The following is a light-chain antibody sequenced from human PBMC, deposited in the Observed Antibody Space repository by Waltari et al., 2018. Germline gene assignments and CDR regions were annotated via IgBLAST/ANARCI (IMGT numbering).Light chain of an antibody. CDR3: GTWDSSLSGAV. J-gene: IGLJ7*01. V-gene: IGLV1-51*02. CDR2: ENN. CDR1: SSNIGNNY. Sequence: QSGLTQPPSLSAAPGQKVTISCSGSSSNIGNNYVAWYQQFPGTVPKLLIYENNKRPSGIPDRFSGSRSGTSATLVITGLLTGDEAEYYCGTWDSSLSGAVFGGGTHLTVL.